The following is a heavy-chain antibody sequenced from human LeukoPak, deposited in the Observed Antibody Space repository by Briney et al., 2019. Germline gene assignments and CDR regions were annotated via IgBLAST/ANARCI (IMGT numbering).Heavy chain of an antibody. V-gene: IGHV3-23*01. Sequence: GGSLTLSCAASGFTFNSYAMSWLRQAPGKGLEGVSAISGSGGSTYYADSVKGRFTISRDNSKNTLYLQMNSLRAEDTAVYYCASPGYSYGTFDYWGQGTLVTVSS. J-gene: IGHJ4*02. D-gene: IGHD5-18*01. CDR2: ISGSGGST. CDR1: GFTFNSYA. CDR3: ASPGYSYGTFDY.